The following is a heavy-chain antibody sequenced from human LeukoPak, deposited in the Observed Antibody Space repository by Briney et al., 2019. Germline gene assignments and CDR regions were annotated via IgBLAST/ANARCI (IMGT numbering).Heavy chain of an antibody. CDR1: GFTFSSYA. CDR2: ISGSGGST. V-gene: IGHV3-23*01. Sequence: GGSLRLSCAASGFTFSSYAMSWVRQAPGKGLEWVSAISGSGGSTYYADSVKGRFPISRDNSKNTLYLQMNSLRAEDTAVYYCANIVVVVAATPPVDYWGQGTLVTVSS. D-gene: IGHD2-15*01. CDR3: ANIVVVVAATPPVDY. J-gene: IGHJ4*02.